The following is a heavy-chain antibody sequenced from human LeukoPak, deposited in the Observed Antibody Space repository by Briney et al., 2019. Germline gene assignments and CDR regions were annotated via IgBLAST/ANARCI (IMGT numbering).Heavy chain of an antibody. V-gene: IGHV1-69*13. J-gene: IGHJ5*02. CDR2: IIPIFGTA. Sequence: SVKVSCKASGGTFSSYAISWVRQAPGQGLEWMGGIIPIFGTANYAQEFQGRVTITADESTSTAYMELSSLRSEDTAVYYCARSYSNYFNWFDPWGQGTLVTVSS. D-gene: IGHD4-11*01. CDR1: GGTFSSYA. CDR3: ARSYSNYFNWFDP.